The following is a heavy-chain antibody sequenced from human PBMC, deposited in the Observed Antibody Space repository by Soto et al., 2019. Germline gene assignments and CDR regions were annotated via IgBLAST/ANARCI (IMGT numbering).Heavy chain of an antibody. CDR1: GFTFSSNW. V-gene: IGHV3-74*01. CDR3: ARDAWGVHH. Sequence: GGSLRLSCAASGFTFSSNWMHWVRQAPGKGLVWVSHINNDGGATTYADSVKGRFTISRDNAKNTLFLQMSSLRAEDTAVYYCARDAWGVHHWGQGTLVTVSS. CDR2: INNDGGAT. J-gene: IGHJ5*02. D-gene: IGHD2-8*01.